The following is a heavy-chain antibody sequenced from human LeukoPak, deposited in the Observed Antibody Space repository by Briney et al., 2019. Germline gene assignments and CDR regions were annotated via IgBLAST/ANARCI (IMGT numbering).Heavy chain of an antibody. CDR1: GYTFTSYY. V-gene: IGHV1-46*01. J-gene: IGHJ4*02. CDR2: INLSTGNT. CDR3: ARSRVERYYDRSGSFDY. Sequence: ASVKVSCKASGYTFTSYYMHSVREAPGQRGEWMGVINLSTGNTTYRHNSHARVNSTSDTSTSTVYMQLSSLRSDDTAVYYGARSRVERYYDRSGSFDYWGQGTLVTVSS. D-gene: IGHD3-22*01.